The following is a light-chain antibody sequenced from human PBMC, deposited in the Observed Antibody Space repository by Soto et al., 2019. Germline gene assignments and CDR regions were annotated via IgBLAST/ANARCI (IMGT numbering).Light chain of an antibody. J-gene: IGKJ1*01. CDR1: QSLEYSDGNTY. V-gene: IGKV2-30*01. CDR3: MQATHWPRT. CDR2: KVS. Sequence: DVVMTQSPLSLPVTLGQPASISCRSSQSLEYSDGNTYLNWFQQRPGQSPRRLIYKVSTRDSGVPDRFSGSGSGTDFTLKISRVEAEDVGFYYCMQATHWPRTFGQGTKVEIK.